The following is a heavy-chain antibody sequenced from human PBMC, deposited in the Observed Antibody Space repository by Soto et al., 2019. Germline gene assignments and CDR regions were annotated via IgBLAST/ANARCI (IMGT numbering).Heavy chain of an antibody. D-gene: IGHD2-8*02. J-gene: IGHJ4*02. Sequence: PSETLSLTCTVSGGSISRYYWSWIRQPPGKGLEWIGYIYYSGNTNYNPSLKSRVTISVDTSKNQFSLKLSPMIAADTAVYYCARVEYTGGMFSPFDSWGQGVLVTVSS. CDR1: GGSISRYY. V-gene: IGHV4-59*01. CDR3: ARVEYTGGMFSPFDS. CDR2: IYYSGNT.